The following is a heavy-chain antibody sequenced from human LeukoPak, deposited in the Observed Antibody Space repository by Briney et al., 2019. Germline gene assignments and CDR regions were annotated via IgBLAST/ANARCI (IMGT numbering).Heavy chain of an antibody. V-gene: IGHV4-39*01. CDR1: GGSISNYY. CDR3: ARRTSNPVGAIDY. D-gene: IGHD1-26*01. CDR2: ISYSGT. Sequence: PSETLSLTCTVSGGSISNYYWGWIRQPPGRGLEWIGSISYSGTYYNPSLKSRLTISVDTSKNHFSLNLRSVTAADTAVYYCARRTSNPVGAIDYWGQGTLVTVSS. J-gene: IGHJ4*02.